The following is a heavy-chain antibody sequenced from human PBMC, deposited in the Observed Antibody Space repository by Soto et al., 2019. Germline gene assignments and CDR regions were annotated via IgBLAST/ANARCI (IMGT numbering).Heavy chain of an antibody. V-gene: IGHV3-30*18. Sequence: QVQLVESGGGVVQPGRSLRLSCAASGFTFSSYGMHWVRQAPGKGLEWVAVISYDGSNKYYADSVKGRFTISRDNSKNTLYLQMNSLRAEDTAVYYCAKDLPHDYWGQGTLVPVSS. CDR1: GFTFSSYG. J-gene: IGHJ4*02. CDR3: AKDLPHDY. CDR2: ISYDGSNK.